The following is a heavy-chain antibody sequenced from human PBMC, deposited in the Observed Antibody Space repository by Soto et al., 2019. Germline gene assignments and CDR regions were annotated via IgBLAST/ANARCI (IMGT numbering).Heavy chain of an antibody. D-gene: IGHD5-18*01. J-gene: IGHJ4*02. Sequence: GAAVKVSCKASGGTFSSYAISWVRQAPGQGGEWMGGIIPIFGAANYAQKFQGRATITADESTSTAYMELSSLKSQDTAVYYCAIITSPDVDTAMVLLDYWGQGTLVTVSS. CDR1: GGTFSSYA. CDR2: IIPIFGAA. V-gene: IGHV1-69*13. CDR3: AIITSPDVDTAMVLLDY.